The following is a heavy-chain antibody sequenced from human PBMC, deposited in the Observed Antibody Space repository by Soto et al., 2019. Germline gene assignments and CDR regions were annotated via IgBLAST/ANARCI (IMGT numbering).Heavy chain of an antibody. CDR1: GFSFTSFV. Sequence: VQLLESGGGLAQPGGSLRLSCAASGFSFTSFVMSWVRQAPGKGLEWVSSIDGSGATTYYADSVKGRLTVSKDNSRTTLYLQMSSLRAEDTATYYCAEGGDFDYWGRGALVTVSS. V-gene: IGHV3-23*01. CDR3: AEGGDFDY. CDR2: IDGSGATT. D-gene: IGHD2-15*01. J-gene: IGHJ4*02.